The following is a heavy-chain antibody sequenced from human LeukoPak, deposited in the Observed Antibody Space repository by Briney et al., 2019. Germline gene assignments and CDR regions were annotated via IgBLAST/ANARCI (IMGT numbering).Heavy chain of an antibody. CDR3: ARDPYCSGGSCHGY. D-gene: IGHD2-15*01. CDR2: IYYSGST. J-gene: IGHJ4*02. V-gene: IGHV4-31*03. CDR1: GGSISSGGYY. Sequence: SQTLSLTCTVSGGSISSGGYYWSWIRQHPGKGLEWIGYIYYSGSTYYNPSLKSRVTISVDTSKNQFSLKLSSVTAADTAVYYCARDPYCSGGSCHGYWGQGTLVTVSS.